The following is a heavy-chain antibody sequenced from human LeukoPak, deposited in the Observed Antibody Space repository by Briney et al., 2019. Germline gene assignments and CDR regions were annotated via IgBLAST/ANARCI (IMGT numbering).Heavy chain of an antibody. CDR1: GGTFSSYT. CDR2: IIPILGIA. D-gene: IGHD3-22*01. V-gene: IGHV1-69*04. Sequence: SVKVSCKASGGTFSSYTISWVRQAPGQGLEWMGRIIPILGIANYAQKFQGRVTITADKSTSTAYMELRSLRSDDTSVYYCARDRYYYDSSGLFDYWGQGILVTVSS. J-gene: IGHJ4*02. CDR3: ARDRYYYDSSGLFDY.